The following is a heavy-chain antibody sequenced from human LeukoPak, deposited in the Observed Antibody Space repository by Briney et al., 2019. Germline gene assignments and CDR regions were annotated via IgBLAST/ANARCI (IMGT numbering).Heavy chain of an antibody. Sequence: GGSLRLSCAASGFTFSSYAMHWVRQAPGKGLEWVSSISSSSSYIYYADSVKGRFTISRDNAKNSLYLQMNSLRAEDTAVYYCATAVVSIFDPWGQGTLVTVSS. V-gene: IGHV3-21*01. CDR3: ATAVVSIFDP. J-gene: IGHJ5*02. D-gene: IGHD2-15*01. CDR2: ISSSSSYI. CDR1: GFTFSSYA.